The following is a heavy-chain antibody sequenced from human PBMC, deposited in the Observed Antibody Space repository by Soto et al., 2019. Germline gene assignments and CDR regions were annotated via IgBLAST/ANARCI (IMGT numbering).Heavy chain of an antibody. CDR2: IIGSGTST. CDR1: GFTFSSYA. D-gene: IGHD2-2*01. J-gene: IGHJ4*02. Sequence: EVQLLKSGGGLVQPGGSLRLSCAASGFTFSSYAMSWVRQAPGMGLEWVSGIIGSGTSTYYADSVKGRFTISRDNSKNTLFLQMNSLRAEDTAVYYCAKGKGLTVSSTNYWGQGTLVTVSS. V-gene: IGHV3-23*01. CDR3: AKGKGLTVSSTNY.